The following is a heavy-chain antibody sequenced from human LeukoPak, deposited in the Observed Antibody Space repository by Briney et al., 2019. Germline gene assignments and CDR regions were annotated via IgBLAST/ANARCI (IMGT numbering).Heavy chain of an antibody. D-gene: IGHD1-26*01. Sequence: PGGSLRLSCATSGFIFSGYEMAWVRQAPGMGLEWVSYISNSGSPIKYGDAVKGRFTISRDNSKNSVYLQMNSLSAEDTALYFCAGGPQYGGSFAYWSQGTLVTVSS. CDR1: GFIFSGYE. V-gene: IGHV3-48*03. CDR3: AGGPQYGGSFAY. CDR2: ISNSGSPI. J-gene: IGHJ4*02.